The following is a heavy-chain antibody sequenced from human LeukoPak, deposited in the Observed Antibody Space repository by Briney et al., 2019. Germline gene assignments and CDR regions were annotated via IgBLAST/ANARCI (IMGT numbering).Heavy chain of an antibody. D-gene: IGHD1-26*01. J-gene: IGHJ4*02. CDR3: ARAPRGTYGYFDY. Sequence: GGSLRLSCAASGFTFSSYSMHWVRQAPGKGLVWVSRINSDVSSTFYADSVKGRFTISRDKAKNTLYLQMNSLRAEDTAVYYCARAPRGTYGYFDYWGQGTLVTVSS. CDR1: GFTFSSYS. CDR2: INSDVSST. V-gene: IGHV3-74*01.